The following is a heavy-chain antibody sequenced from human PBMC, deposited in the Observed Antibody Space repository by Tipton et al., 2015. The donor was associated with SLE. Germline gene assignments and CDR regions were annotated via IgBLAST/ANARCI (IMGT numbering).Heavy chain of an antibody. CDR2: IYNSGGT. V-gene: IGHV4-31*03. Sequence: TLSLTCTVSGGSISTGGYYWSWIRQHPGKGLEWIGYIYNSGGTDYNPSLKSRVTISADTSKNHFSLNLSSVTAADTAVYYCVRTLDALDIWGQGTMVTASS. J-gene: IGHJ3*02. CDR3: VRTLDALDI. CDR1: GGSISTGGYY.